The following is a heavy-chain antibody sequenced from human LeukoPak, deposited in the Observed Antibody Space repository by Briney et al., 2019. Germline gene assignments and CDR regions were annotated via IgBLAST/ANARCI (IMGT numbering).Heavy chain of an antibody. J-gene: IGHJ4*02. CDR2: IKEDGTVK. CDR3: AASITMFDY. Sequence: PGGSLRLSCAASGFTFSRYWMSWVRQAPGKGLEWVANIKEDGTVKHYVESVKGRFTISRDNAKNSLYLQMNSLRAEDTAVYYCAASITMFDYWGQGTLVTVSS. V-gene: IGHV3-7*02. D-gene: IGHD3-10*01. CDR1: GFTFSRYW.